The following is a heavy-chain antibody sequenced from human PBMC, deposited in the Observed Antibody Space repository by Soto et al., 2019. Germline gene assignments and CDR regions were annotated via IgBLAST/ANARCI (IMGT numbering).Heavy chain of an antibody. Sequence: QVQLVQSGAEVKKPGSSVKVSCKAAVCTFSSYAISWVRQAPGQGLEWMGGIIPIFGTANYAQKFQGRVTITADKSTSTAYMELSSLRSEDTAVYYCARSTGFLRDAFDIWGQGPMVTVSS. V-gene: IGHV1-69*06. CDR3: ARSTGFLRDAFDI. D-gene: IGHD3-3*01. CDR2: IIPIFGTA. CDR1: VCTFSSYA. J-gene: IGHJ3*02.